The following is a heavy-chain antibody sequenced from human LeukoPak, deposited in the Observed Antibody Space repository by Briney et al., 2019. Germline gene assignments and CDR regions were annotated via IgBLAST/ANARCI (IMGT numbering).Heavy chain of an antibody. Sequence: ASVKVSCKASGYTFTGYYMHWVRQAPGQGLAWMGWINPNSGCTNYAQKFQGRVTMTRDTSISTAYMELSRLRSDDTAVYYCARVVGSSWDRPYFDYWGQGTLVTVSS. CDR3: ARVVGSSWDRPYFDY. CDR2: INPNSGCT. J-gene: IGHJ4*02. CDR1: GYTFTGYY. V-gene: IGHV1-2*02. D-gene: IGHD6-13*01.